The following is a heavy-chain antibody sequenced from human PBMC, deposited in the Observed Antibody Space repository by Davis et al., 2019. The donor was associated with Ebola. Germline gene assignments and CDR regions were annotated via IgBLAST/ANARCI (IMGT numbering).Heavy chain of an antibody. V-gene: IGHV4-59*08. Sequence: SETLSPTCTVPGGSISSYYRRWIRHPPGKGLEWIGYIYYSGSTNYNPFLKSRVTITVDTSKNQFSLKLSSVTAADTAVYYCARSLGSYYAFMDYWGQGTLVTVSS. J-gene: IGHJ4*02. CDR2: IYYSGST. D-gene: IGHD1-26*01. CDR1: GGSISSYY. CDR3: ARSLGSYYAFMDY.